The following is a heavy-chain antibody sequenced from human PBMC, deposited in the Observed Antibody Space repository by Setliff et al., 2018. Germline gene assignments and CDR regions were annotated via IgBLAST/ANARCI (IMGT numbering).Heavy chain of an antibody. Sequence: GASVKVSCKASGYTFTSYYMHWVRQAPGQGLEWMGIINPSGGSTSYAQKFQGRVTITRDTSANTAYMELSSLRSEDTAVYYCARDTYIGDFWSGYYIQGQFDPWGQGTLVTVSS. D-gene: IGHD3-3*01. CDR3: ARDTYIGDFWSGYYIQGQFDP. J-gene: IGHJ5*02. CDR2: INPSGGST. CDR1: GYTFTSYY. V-gene: IGHV1-46*01.